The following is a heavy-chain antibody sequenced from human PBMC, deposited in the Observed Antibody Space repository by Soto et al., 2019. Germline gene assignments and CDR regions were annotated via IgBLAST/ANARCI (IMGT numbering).Heavy chain of an antibody. CDR3: VRGSAPQA. V-gene: IGHV4-39*02. Sequence: SETLSLTCTVSGGSISSAGYYWSWIRQHPGKGLEWIGSIYYSGSTYYNPSLKSRVTISVDTSKNQLSLKLSSMTAADTAVYYCVRGSAPQAWGQGTLVTVSS. CDR1: GGSISSAGYY. J-gene: IGHJ5*02. CDR2: IYYSGST.